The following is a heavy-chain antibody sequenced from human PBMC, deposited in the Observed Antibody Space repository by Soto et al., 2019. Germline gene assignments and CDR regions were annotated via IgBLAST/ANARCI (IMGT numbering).Heavy chain of an antibody. V-gene: IGHV1-69*13. CDR1: GGTFSSYA. Sequence: SVKVSCKASGGTFSSYAISWVRQAPGQGLEWMGGIIPIFGTANYAQKFQGRVTITADESTSTAYMELSSLRSEDTAVYYCARCHQTHFLEWLLCESWGQGTLVTVSS. CDR2: IIPIFGTA. D-gene: IGHD3-3*01. J-gene: IGHJ5*02. CDR3: ARCHQTHFLEWLLCES.